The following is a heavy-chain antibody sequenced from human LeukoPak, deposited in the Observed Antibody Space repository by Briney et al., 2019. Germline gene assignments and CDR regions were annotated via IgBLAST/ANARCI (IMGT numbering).Heavy chain of an antibody. Sequence: GGSLRLSRAASGFTFSSYGMHWVRQAPGKGLDWVAAILYDGTYKYYADSVKGRFTISRDNSENTLYLQMNSLKTEDTAIYYCAKDHEGPADYWGQGTLVTVSS. J-gene: IGHJ4*02. CDR2: ILYDGTYK. V-gene: IGHV3-30*18. CDR1: GFTFSSYG. CDR3: AKDHEGPADY.